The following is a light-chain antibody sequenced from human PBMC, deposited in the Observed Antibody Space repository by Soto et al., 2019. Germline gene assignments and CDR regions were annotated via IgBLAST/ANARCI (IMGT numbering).Light chain of an antibody. V-gene: IGKV1-33*01. J-gene: IGKJ4*01. CDR2: DAS. Sequence: NQCPYLMTGSAAGRDTMYSSASQGINTFLAWFQQKPGEAPKRLIHDASNLETGVPSRVSGSEFGTDFTFTMTTLQPEDIGTYYCQQYDNLPLSFGGGTKGDIK. CDR1: QGINTF. CDR3: QQYDNLPLS.